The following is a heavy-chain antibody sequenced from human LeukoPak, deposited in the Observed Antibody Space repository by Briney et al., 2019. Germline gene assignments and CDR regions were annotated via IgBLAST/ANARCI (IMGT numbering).Heavy chain of an antibody. J-gene: IGHJ4*02. V-gene: IGHV3-30-3*01. CDR2: ISYDGSNK. CDR1: GFTFSSYA. D-gene: IGHD3-10*01. Sequence: GGSLRLPCAASGFTFSSYAMHWVRQAPGKGLEWVAVISYDGSNKYYADSVKGRFTISRDNSKNTLYLQMNSLRAEDTAVYYCARGGRSHYGSGSPTFDYWGQGTLVTVSS. CDR3: ARGGRSHYGSGSPTFDY.